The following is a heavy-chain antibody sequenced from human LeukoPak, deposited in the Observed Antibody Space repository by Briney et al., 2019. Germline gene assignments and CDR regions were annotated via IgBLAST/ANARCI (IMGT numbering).Heavy chain of an antibody. D-gene: IGHD2-15*01. J-gene: IGHJ4*02. CDR2: IKQDGSEK. Sequence: PGGSLRLSCAASGFTFSSYWMSWVRKAPGKGLEGVANIKQDGSEKYYVDSVKGRFTISRDNAKNSLYLQMNSLRAEDTAVYYCARVLTGYCSGGSCSKDYRGQGTLVTVSS. CDR1: GFTFSSYW. V-gene: IGHV3-7*01. CDR3: ARVLTGYCSGGSCSKDY.